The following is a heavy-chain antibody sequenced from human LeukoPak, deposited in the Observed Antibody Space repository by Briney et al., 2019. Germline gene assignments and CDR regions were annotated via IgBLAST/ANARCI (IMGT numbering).Heavy chain of an antibody. D-gene: IGHD6-6*01. CDR3: AKRAAPLYYFDY. CDR1: GFTFTTYA. J-gene: IGHJ4*02. Sequence: GGSLRLSCAASGFTFTTYAMSWVRQAPGKGLEWVSVISGSGGNTDYADSVKGRFTIPRDNSKNTLYLQMNSLRAEDTAVYYCAKRAAPLYYFDYWGQGTLVTVSS. V-gene: IGHV3-23*01. CDR2: ISGSGGNT.